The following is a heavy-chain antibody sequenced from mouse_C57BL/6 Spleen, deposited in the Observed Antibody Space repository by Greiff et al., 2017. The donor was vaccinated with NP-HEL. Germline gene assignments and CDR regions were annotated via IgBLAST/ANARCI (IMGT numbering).Heavy chain of an antibody. CDR2: LCWDDAK. CDR1: GFSLSTFGMG. CDR3: ARIDRGDGYYPAWFAY. Sequence: QVTLKVSGPGILQPSQTLSLTCSFSGFSLSTFGMGVGWIRQPSGKGLEWLAHLCWDDAKYYNPALKSRLTISKDTSKDQVFLKIANMDTADTATYYGARIDRGDGYYPAWFAYWGQGTLVTVSA. V-gene: IGHV8-8*01. J-gene: IGHJ3*01. D-gene: IGHD2-3*01.